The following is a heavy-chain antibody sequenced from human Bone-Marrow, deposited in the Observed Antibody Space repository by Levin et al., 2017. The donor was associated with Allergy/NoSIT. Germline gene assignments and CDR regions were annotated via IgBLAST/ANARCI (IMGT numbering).Heavy chain of an antibody. V-gene: IGHV3-74*01. CDR3: ARDRFYSDSGSNFSWFDP. CDR1: CFPFRTSW. D-gene: IGHD3-10*01. CDR2: IQSNGKT. J-gene: IGHJ5*02. Sequence: ASLPLSFAASCFPFRTSWMHWVRQAPGKGLVWVSRIQSNGKTNYADSVKGRFTISRDNAKNTLYLQMNSLTVEDTAVYYCARDRFYSDSGSNFSWFDPWGQGTLVTVSS.